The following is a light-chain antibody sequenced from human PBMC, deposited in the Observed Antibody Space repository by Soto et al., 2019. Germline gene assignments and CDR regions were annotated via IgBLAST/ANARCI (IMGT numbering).Light chain of an antibody. V-gene: IGKV3-20*01. CDR1: QRVSCGD. J-gene: IGKJ5*01. CDR3: QQYGSSPPSST. Sequence: IVMTQSAATRTGSPGERATLSCRASQRVSCGDLAGYQQRPCQAPRLLIYGESNRATDIPDRFSGRGSGKDFTRTISRLEPEDFAVYYCQQYGSSPPSSTFGQGTRLEI. CDR2: GES.